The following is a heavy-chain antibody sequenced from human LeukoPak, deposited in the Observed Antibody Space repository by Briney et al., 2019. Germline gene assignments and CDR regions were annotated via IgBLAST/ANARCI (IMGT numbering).Heavy chain of an antibody. CDR2: IYESGDT. Sequence: SQTLSLTCTVSGGSISSVDYYWSWIRQPPGKGLEWIGYIYESGDTHYNPSLKSRVIISVDTSKNQSALKLSSVPAADTAVYYCARRFLWFGESSGTFDYWGQGTLVTVSS. J-gene: IGHJ4*02. CDR1: GGSISSVDYY. CDR3: ARRFLWFGESSGTFDY. V-gene: IGHV4-30-4*01. D-gene: IGHD3-10*01.